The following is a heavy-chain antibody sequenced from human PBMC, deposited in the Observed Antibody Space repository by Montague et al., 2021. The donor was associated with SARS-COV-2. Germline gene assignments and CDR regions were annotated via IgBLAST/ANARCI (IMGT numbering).Heavy chain of an antibody. V-gene: IGHV3-30-3*01. CDR2: ISYDGSNK. CDR1: GSTFSSYA. Sequence: SLRLSCAASGSTFSSYAMHWVRQAPGKGLEWVAVISYDGSNKYYADSVKGRFTISRDNSKNTLYLQMNSLRAEDTAVYYCTRARYGGYVDAFDIWGQGTMVTVSS. J-gene: IGHJ3*02. CDR3: TRARYGGYVDAFDI. D-gene: IGHD5-12*01.